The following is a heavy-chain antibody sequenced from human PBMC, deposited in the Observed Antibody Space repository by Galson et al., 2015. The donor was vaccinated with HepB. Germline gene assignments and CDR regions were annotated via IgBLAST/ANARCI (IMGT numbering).Heavy chain of an antibody. D-gene: IGHD2-2*01. CDR3: TTCHSIVVPGVTGRTFDH. V-gene: IGHV3-15*01. J-gene: IGHJ4*02. CDR1: GFTFSNVW. Sequence: SLRLSCAASGFTFSNVWMSWVRQAPGKGLEWVGRIKRTTDGGTADYAAPVKGRFTISTDDSKDTFYLQMNSLKTEDTAVYYCTTCHSIVVPGVTGRTFDHWGQGTLVTVSS. CDR2: IKRTTDGGTA.